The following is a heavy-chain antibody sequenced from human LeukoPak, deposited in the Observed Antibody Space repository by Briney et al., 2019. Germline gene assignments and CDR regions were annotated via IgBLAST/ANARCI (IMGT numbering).Heavy chain of an antibody. CDR2: ISSSSSYI. CDR3: ARAGGYGDPNYYGMDV. D-gene: IGHD4-17*01. Sequence: PGGSLRLSCAASGFTFSSYSMNWVRQAPGKGLEWVSYISSSSSYIYYADSVKGRFTISRDNTKNSLYLQMNSLRAEDTAVYYCARAGGYGDPNYYGMDVWGQGTTVTVSS. V-gene: IGHV3-21*01. J-gene: IGHJ6*02. CDR1: GFTFSSYS.